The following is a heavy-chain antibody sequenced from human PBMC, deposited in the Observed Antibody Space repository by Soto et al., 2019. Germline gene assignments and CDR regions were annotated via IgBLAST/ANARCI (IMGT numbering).Heavy chain of an antibody. CDR3: ARQDHNYAYFDF. Sequence: GESLKISCKGSGYSFTNYWIGWVRQMPGKGLEWMGIIYPGDSDTRYSPSFQGQAIISVDQSISTAYLQWSSLQASDTAMYYCARQDHNYAYFDFWGQGTLVTVSS. D-gene: IGHD5-18*01. V-gene: IGHV5-51*01. CDR2: IYPGDSDT. CDR1: GYSFTNYW. J-gene: IGHJ4*02.